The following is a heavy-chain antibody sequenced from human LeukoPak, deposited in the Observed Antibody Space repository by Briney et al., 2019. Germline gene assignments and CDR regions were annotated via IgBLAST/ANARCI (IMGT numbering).Heavy chain of an antibody. CDR3: AKDKQLVPSGWFDP. D-gene: IGHD6-6*01. Sequence: GGPVRLLCAASGFNFRSYAMRGLREARGGGLEGVSAISGSGGSTYYADSVKGRFTISRDNSKNTLYLQMNSLRAEDTAVYYCAKDKQLVPSGWFDPWGQGTLVTVSS. J-gene: IGHJ5*02. CDR2: ISGSGGST. CDR1: GFNFRSYA. V-gene: IGHV3-23*01.